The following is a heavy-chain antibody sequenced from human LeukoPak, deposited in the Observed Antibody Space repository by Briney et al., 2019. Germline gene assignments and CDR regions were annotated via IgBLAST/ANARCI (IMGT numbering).Heavy chain of an antibody. CDR3: ATVSLLREYYYGMDV. CDR1: GYTLTELS. J-gene: IGHJ6*04. V-gene: IGHV1-24*01. D-gene: IGHD2-15*01. CDR2: FDPEDGET. Sequence: ASVKVSCKVSGYTLTELSMHWVRQAPGKGLEWMGGFDPEDGETIYAQKFQGRVTMTEDTSTDKAYMELSSLRSEDTAVYYCATVSLLREYYYGMDVWGKGTTVTVSS.